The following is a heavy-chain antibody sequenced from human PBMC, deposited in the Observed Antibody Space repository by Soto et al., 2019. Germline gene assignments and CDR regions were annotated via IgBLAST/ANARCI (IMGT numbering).Heavy chain of an antibody. CDR2: MNPNSGNT. D-gene: IGHD5-18*01. CDR1: GYTFTSYD. V-gene: IGHV1-8*01. CDR3: ARALGYSYGYYFDY. J-gene: IGHJ4*02. Sequence: ASVKVSCKASGYTFTSYDINWVRQATGQGHEWMGWMNPNSGNTGSAQKFQGRVTMTRNTSISTAYMELSSLRSEDTAVYYCARALGYSYGYYFDYWPQGSLVTVYS.